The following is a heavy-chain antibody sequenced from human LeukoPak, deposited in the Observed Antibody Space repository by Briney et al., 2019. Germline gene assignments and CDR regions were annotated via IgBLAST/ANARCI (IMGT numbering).Heavy chain of an antibody. CDR2: ITSSNNHI. Sequence: GGSLRLSCAASGFTFSSYSMDWVRQAPGEGLEWVSFITSSNNHIDYADSVKGRFTISRDNAENSLYLQMNSLRAEDTALYFCARGSGSGSWLIDYWGQGALVTVSS. CDR1: GFTFSSYS. J-gene: IGHJ4*02. D-gene: IGHD1-26*01. CDR3: ARGSGSGSWLIDY. V-gene: IGHV3-21*01.